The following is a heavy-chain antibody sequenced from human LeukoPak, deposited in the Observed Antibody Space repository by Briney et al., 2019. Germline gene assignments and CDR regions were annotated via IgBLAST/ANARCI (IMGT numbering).Heavy chain of an antibody. Sequence: GASVKVSCKASGYTFTSYGISWVRQAPGQGLEWMGWISAYNGNTNYAQKPQGRVTMTTDTSTSTAYMEMRSLRSDDTAVYYCATLYSSSEGSRYWYFDLWGRGTLVTVSS. CDR1: GYTFTSYG. D-gene: IGHD6-6*01. J-gene: IGHJ2*01. CDR3: ATLYSSSEGSRYWYFDL. V-gene: IGHV1-18*01. CDR2: ISAYNGNT.